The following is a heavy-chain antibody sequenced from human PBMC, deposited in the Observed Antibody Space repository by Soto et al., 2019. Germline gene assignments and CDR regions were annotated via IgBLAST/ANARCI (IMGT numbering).Heavy chain of an antibody. J-gene: IGHJ4*02. D-gene: IGHD2-21*02. CDR1: GGTFSSYA. CDR3: AGGGGYCGGDCYFTY. V-gene: IGHV1-69*13. CDR2: IIPIFGTA. Sequence: SVKVSCKASGGTFSSYAISWVRQAPGQGLEWMGGIIPIFGTANYAQKFQGRVSITADESTSTAYMELSSLRSEDTAVYYCAGGGGYCGGDCYFTYWGQGTLVTVSS.